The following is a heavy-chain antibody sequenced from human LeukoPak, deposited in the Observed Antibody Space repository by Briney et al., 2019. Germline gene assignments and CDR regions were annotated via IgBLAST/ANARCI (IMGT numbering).Heavy chain of an antibody. CDR2: INTDGSST. CDR1: GFTFSSYW. Sequence: PGGSLRLSCAASGFTFSSYWMHWVRQAPVKGLVWVSRINTDGSSTSYADSVKGRFTISRDNAKNTLYLQMNSLRAEDTAVYYCARGDIVVVPAIFAFDIWGQGTMVTVSS. D-gene: IGHD2-2*01. V-gene: IGHV3-74*01. CDR3: ARGDIVVVPAIFAFDI. J-gene: IGHJ3*02.